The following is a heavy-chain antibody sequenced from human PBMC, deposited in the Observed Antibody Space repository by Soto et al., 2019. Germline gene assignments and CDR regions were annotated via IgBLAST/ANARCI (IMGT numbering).Heavy chain of an antibody. CDR2: VCYRGTT. CDR1: GDSIDTSSYC. V-gene: IGHV4-39*01. Sequence: LTCTVSGDSIDTSSYCWGWIRQPPGKGLEWIGSVCYRGTTYYNPSLKSRLTISVDTSKRQFSLKLSSVTAADTAVFYCARQGEHSSSYFFDSWGQGTLVTVSS. CDR3: ARQGEHSSSYFFDS. D-gene: IGHD6-6*01. J-gene: IGHJ4*02.